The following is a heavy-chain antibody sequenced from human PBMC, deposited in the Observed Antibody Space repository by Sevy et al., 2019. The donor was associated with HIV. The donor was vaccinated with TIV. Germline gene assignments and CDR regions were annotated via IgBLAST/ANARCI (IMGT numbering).Heavy chain of an antibody. CDR1: GFTVSSNY. CDR3: ARDPRKRGMDV. CDR2: IYSGGST. J-gene: IGHJ6*02. Sequence: GGSLRLSCAAYGFTVSSNYISWVRQAPGKGLEWVSVIYSGGSTYYADSVKGRFTISRDNCKNTLYLQMNSLRAEDTAVYDRARDPRKRGMDVWGQGTTVTFSS. V-gene: IGHV3-53*01.